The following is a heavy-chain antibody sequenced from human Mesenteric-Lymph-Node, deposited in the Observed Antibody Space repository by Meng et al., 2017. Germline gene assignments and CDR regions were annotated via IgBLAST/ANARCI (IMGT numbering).Heavy chain of an antibody. V-gene: IGHV4-30-4*01. D-gene: IGHD3-22*01. CDR2: ISYSGST. CDR1: GGSISSGDYY. CDR3: ARTHFYDSSNYGFNY. J-gene: IGHJ4*02. Sequence: QVQRQESGPGLVKPSQHLSLTCTVSGGSISSGDYYWSWIRQPPGKGLEWIGYISYSGSTYYNPSLKSRVTISVDTSKNQFSLKLSSVTAADTAVYYCARTHFYDSSNYGFNYWGQGTLVTVSS.